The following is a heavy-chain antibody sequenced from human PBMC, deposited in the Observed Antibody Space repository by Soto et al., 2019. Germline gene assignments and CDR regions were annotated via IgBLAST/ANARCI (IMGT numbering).Heavy chain of an antibody. V-gene: IGHV1-69*02. CDR3: ASRIAVAVNSAEYFQH. J-gene: IGHJ1*01. CDR1: GGTFSSYT. Sequence: ASVKVSCKASGGTFSSYTISWVRQAPGQGLEWMGRIIPILGIANYAQKFQGRVTITADKSTSTAYMELSSLRSEDTAVYYCASRIAVAVNSAEYFQHWGQGTLVTVSS. D-gene: IGHD6-19*01. CDR2: IIPILGIA.